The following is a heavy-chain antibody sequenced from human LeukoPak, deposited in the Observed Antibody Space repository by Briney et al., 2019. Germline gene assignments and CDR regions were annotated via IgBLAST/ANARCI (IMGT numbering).Heavy chain of an antibody. CDR2: IKQDGSDK. D-gene: IGHD1-14*01. Sequence: PGDSLRLSCAASGFTFTKYWMTWVRQAPGKGLEWVGNIKQDGSDKNYMDSVKGQFTISRDNTKNSVYLQMSSLRAEDTAVYYCAREVWGPEYWGQGTLVTVSS. CDR1: GFTFTKYW. V-gene: IGHV3-7*01. J-gene: IGHJ4*02. CDR3: AREVWGPEY.